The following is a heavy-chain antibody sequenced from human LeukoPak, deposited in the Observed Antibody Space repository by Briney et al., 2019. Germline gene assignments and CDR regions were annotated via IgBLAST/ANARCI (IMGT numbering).Heavy chain of an antibody. CDR2: IYKSGST. CDR3: ARHGVGGIYYYYYMDV. V-gene: IGHV4-39*01. CDR1: GGSISSSSYY. D-gene: IGHD1-14*01. Sequence: SETLSLTCTVSGGSISSSSYYWGWIRQSPGKGLEYIGNIYKSGSTYYNPSLESRVTISVDTSKNQFSLKLSSVTAADTAVYYCARHGVGGIYYYYYMDVWGKGTTVTVSS. J-gene: IGHJ6*03.